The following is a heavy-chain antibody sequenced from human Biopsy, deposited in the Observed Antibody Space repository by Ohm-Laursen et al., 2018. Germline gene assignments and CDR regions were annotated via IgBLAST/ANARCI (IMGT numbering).Heavy chain of an antibody. V-gene: IGHV1-2*02. D-gene: IGHD1-26*01. J-gene: IGHJ2*01. Sequence: SVKVSCKASGYTFTDSYMHWVRQAPGQGLEWMGWINPNSGDTNYAQKFQGRVTMTRDTSMSTAYMELNRLRSDDTAVYYCARGGLNYWYFDLWGRGTLVTVSS. CDR2: INPNSGDT. CDR3: ARGGLNYWYFDL. CDR1: GYTFTDSY.